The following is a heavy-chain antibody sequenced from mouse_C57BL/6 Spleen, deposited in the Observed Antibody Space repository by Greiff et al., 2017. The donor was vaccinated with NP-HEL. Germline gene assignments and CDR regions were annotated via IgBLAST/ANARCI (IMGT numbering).Heavy chain of an antibody. Sequence: QVQLQQPGAELVRPGSSVKLSCKASGYTFTSYWMDWVKQRPGQGLEWIGNIYPSDSETHYNQKFKDKATLTVDKSSSTAYMQLSSLTSEDSAVYYCARGGSGYYLAWFAYWGQGTLVTVSA. CDR1: GYTFTSYW. J-gene: IGHJ3*01. V-gene: IGHV1-61*01. CDR2: IYPSDSET. CDR3: ARGGSGYYLAWFAY. D-gene: IGHD2-3*01.